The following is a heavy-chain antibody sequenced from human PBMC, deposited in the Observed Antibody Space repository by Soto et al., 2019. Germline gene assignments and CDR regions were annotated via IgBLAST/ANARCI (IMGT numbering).Heavy chain of an antibody. CDR3: ARGKWVWFDP. J-gene: IGHJ5*02. Sequence: LWETLSLTCPLSGGCIRSYSGSWIRQPPGKGLEWIGYIYYSGSTNYNPYLKSRVTISVETSKNQFSLKLSSATPAHKAVYYCARGKWVWFDPWGQGTLVTASS. CDR1: GGCIRSYS. D-gene: IGHD2-8*01. V-gene: IGHV4-59*01. CDR2: IYYSGST.